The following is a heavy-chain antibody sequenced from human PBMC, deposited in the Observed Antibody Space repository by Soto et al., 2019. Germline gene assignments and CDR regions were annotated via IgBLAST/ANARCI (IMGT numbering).Heavy chain of an antibody. CDR3: ARGVGRSSWAFYYYYGMDV. J-gene: IGHJ6*02. CDR1: GGSVSSGSYY. V-gene: IGHV4-61*01. D-gene: IGHD6-13*01. CDR2: IYYSGST. Sequence: SETLSLTCTVSGGSVSSGSYYWSWIRQPPGKGLEWIGYIYYSGSTNYNPSLKSRVTISVDTSKNQFSLKLSSVTAADTAVYYCARGVGRSSWAFYYYYGMDVWGQATTVTVSS.